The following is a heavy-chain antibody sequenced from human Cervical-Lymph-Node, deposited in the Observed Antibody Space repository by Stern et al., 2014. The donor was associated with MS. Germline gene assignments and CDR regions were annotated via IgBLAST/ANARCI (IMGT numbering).Heavy chain of an antibody. CDR1: GGTFSKFP. CDR2: ILPVFGTP. Sequence: QLVQSGAEVTKTGSSVKVSCKASGGTFSKFPSSWVRQAPGKGLEWMGGILPVFGTPTYAQEFRGRVTITADVSTSTVYMELSSLRSDDTAVYYCALSSETSDRWYSLGYDLWGQGTLVTVSS. D-gene: IGHD6-13*01. J-gene: IGHJ5*02. CDR3: ALSSETSDRWYSLGYDL. V-gene: IGHV1-69*01.